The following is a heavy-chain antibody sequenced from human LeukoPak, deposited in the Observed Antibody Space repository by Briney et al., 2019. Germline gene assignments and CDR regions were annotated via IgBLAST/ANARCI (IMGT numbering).Heavy chain of an antibody. J-gene: IGHJ4*02. Sequence: GEPLKISCKGSGYSFTNYWIGWVRQMPGKGLEWMGIIYPSDSNTNYSPSFQGHVTISADKSISTAYLQWSSLKASDTAMYYCARHHGRALWWGYWGQGTLVTVSS. CDR1: GYSFTNYW. CDR2: IYPSDSNT. CDR3: ARHHGRALWWGY. D-gene: IGHD2-8*02. V-gene: IGHV5-51*01.